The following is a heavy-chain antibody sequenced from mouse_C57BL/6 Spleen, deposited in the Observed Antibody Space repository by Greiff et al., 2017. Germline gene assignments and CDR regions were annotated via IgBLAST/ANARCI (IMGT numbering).Heavy chain of an antibody. D-gene: IGHD2-4*01. V-gene: IGHV1-69*01. CDR2: IDPSDSYT. CDR3: ARRDYDY. J-gene: IGHJ2*01. CDR1: GYTFTSYW. Sequence: LQLQQPGAELVMPGASVKLSCKASGYTFTSYWMHWVKQRPGQGLEWIGKIDPSDSYTNYNQKFKGKSTLTVDKSSSTAYMQLSSLTSEDSAVYYCARRDYDYWGQGTTLTVSS.